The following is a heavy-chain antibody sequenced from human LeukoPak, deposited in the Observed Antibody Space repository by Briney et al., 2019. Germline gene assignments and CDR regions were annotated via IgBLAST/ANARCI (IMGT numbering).Heavy chain of an antibody. J-gene: IGHJ4*02. Sequence: GGSLRLSCAASGFTLSSYSMNWVRQAPGKGLEWVSIIYSGGSTYYADTVKGRFTISRDNSKNTLNLQMNSLRAEDTAVYYCARDFGNYFDYWGQGTLVTVSS. CDR1: GFTLSSYS. V-gene: IGHV3-66*01. CDR2: IYSGGST. D-gene: IGHD1-14*01. CDR3: ARDFGNYFDY.